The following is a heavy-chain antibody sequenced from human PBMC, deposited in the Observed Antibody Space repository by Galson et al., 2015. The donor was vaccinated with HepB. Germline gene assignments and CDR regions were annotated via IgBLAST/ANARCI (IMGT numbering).Heavy chain of an antibody. CDR1: GGSISSSGYS. CDR3: ARETARYPGIAAGLMDV. D-gene: IGHD6-13*01. J-gene: IGHJ6*02. CDR2: ISHAGST. Sequence: TLSLTCAVSGGSISSSGYSWSWIRQPPGKGLEWSGYISHAGSTFYNPSLKSRVTMSIDRSQNQFSLKLRYVTAADTAVYYCARETARYPGIAAGLMDVWGQGTTVTVSS. V-gene: IGHV4-30-2*01.